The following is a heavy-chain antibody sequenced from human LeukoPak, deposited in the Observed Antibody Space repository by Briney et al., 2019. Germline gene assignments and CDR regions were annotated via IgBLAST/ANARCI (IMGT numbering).Heavy chain of an antibody. CDR1: GGSISSYY. J-gene: IGHJ3*02. CDR3: ARPQSSASRRAPFHI. D-gene: IGHD6-19*01. V-gene: IGHV4-59*01. CDR2: IYYSGSS. Sequence: SETLSLTCTVSGGSISSYYWRWIRQPPGKGLEWIGYIYYSGSSFYNPSLTSRATISVDTSKNQFSLKLTSVTAADTAVYYCARPQSSASRRAPFHIWGQGTKVTVSP.